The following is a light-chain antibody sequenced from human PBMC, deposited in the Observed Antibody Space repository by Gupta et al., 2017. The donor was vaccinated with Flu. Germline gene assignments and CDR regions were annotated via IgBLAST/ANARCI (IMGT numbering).Light chain of an antibody. Sequence: PATLSWSPGERATLSCRASQYISTYLAWYQHRPGQAPRLLIYDTSSRAAGIPARFSGSGSGTDFTLTISSPEPEDIAVYYCQQRVNWPPTFGGGTKVEIK. V-gene: IGKV3-11*01. CDR3: QQRVNWPPT. J-gene: IGKJ4*01. CDR2: DTS. CDR1: QYISTY.